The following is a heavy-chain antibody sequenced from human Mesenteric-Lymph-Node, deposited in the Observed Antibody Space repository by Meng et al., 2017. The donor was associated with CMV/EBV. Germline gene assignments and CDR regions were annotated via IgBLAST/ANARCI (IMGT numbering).Heavy chain of an antibody. CDR3: ASHKKAPDFSSFSCFETFGGFDP. Sequence: GESLKISCKGSGYSPTKSWIAWVRQMPGEGLEWIGIIYPSDSDTRYSPSFQGHATIPADKYITTAYLQRNSLTTSDTAMYYCASHKKAPDFSSFSCFETFGGFDPWGQGTLVTVSS. CDR1: GYSPTKSW. D-gene: IGHD3-3*01. V-gene: IGHV5-51*01. J-gene: IGHJ5*02. CDR2: IYPSDSDT.